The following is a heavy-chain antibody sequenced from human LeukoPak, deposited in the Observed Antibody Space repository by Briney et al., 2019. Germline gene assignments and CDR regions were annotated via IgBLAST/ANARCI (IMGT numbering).Heavy chain of an antibody. D-gene: IGHD1-26*01. CDR3: ASSGSYRFDY. J-gene: IGHJ4*02. V-gene: IGHV3-48*02. Sequence: GGSLRLSCVASGFTFSSYAMSWVRQAPGKGLECVSHITASGTAMFYADSVKGRFTISRDNAKNSLYLQMNSLRDEDTAVYYCASSGSYRFDYWGQGTLVTVSS. CDR2: ITASGTAM. CDR1: GFTFSSYA.